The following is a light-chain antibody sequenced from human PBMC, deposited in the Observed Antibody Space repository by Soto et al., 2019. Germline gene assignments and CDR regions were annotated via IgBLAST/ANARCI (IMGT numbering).Light chain of an antibody. CDR1: QGVSRK. CDR3: QQYYTWPIT. Sequence: EIVMTQSPATLSVAPGERVTFSCRASQGVSRKLAWYQHKPGQAPRLLISGASTGATGIPARSSGSGSGTEFTLTISSLQSEDCAIYYCQQYYTWPITFGGGTKVDIK. V-gene: IGKV3-15*01. CDR2: GAS. J-gene: IGKJ4*01.